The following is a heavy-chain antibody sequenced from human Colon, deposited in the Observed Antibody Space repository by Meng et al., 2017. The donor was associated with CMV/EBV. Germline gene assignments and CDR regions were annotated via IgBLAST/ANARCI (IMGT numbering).Heavy chain of an antibody. CDR1: EYTFTDYY. J-gene: IGHJ5*02. V-gene: IGHV1-2*02. D-gene: IGHD6-6*01. CDR2: INSNSGAT. Sequence: QGQRVQSGTELKRPGASVKVSCKVSEYTFTDYYIHWVRQAPGQGLEWMGLINSNSGATKYAQKFQDRITMTRDTSISTAYMELTSLRSDDTAVYYCERVGGWIGSSSIFGWFDPWGQGTLVTVSS. CDR3: ERVGGWIGSSSIFGWFDP.